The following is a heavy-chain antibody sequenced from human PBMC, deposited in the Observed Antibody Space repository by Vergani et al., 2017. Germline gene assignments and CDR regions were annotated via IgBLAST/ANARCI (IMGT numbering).Heavy chain of an antibody. Sequence: QVQLVESGGGVVQPGRSLRLSCAASGFTFSSYGMHWVRQAPGKGLEWVAVISYDGSNKYYADSVKGRFTIARDNSKNTLYLQMNSLRAEDTAVYYCAKDYEITAMVTYYFDYWGQGPLVTVSS. D-gene: IGHD5-18*01. CDR2: ISYDGSNK. J-gene: IGHJ4*02. V-gene: IGHV3-30*18. CDR1: GFTFSSYG. CDR3: AKDYEITAMVTYYFDY.